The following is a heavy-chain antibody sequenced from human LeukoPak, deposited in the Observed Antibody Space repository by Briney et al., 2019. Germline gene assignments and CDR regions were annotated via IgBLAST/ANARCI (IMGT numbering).Heavy chain of an antibody. J-gene: IGHJ4*02. D-gene: IGHD6-19*01. CDR1: GGSFSGYY. CDR2: IYHSGDT. Sequence: SETLSLTCAVYGGSFSGYYWSWIRQPPGKGLEWIGSIYHSGDTYYNPSLKSRVTISVDTSKNQFSLKLDSVTAADTAVYYCAKGTSSGWYYFDYWGQGTLVTVSS. CDR3: AKGTSSGWYYFDY. V-gene: IGHV4-34*01.